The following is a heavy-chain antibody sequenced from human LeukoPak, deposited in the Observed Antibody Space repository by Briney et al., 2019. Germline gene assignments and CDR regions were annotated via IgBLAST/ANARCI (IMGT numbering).Heavy chain of an antibody. D-gene: IGHD1-26*01. J-gene: IGHJ4*02. Sequence: SVKVSCKASGYTFTGYYMHWVRQAPGQGLEWMGGIIPIFGTANYAQKFQGRVTITADESTSTAYMELSSLRSEDTAVYYCARSILWELLFDYWGQGTLVTVSS. CDR3: ARSILWELLFDY. V-gene: IGHV1-69*13. CDR1: GYTFTGYY. CDR2: IIPIFGTA.